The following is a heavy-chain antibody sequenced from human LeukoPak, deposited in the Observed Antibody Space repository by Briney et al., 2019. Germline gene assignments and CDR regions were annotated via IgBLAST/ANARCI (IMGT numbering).Heavy chain of an antibody. D-gene: IGHD6-13*01. V-gene: IGHV4-34*01. CDR2: INHSGST. CDR1: GGSFRGYY. Sequence: SETLSLTCAVYGGSFRGYYWSWIRQPPGKGLEWIGEINHSGSTNYNPSLKSRVTISVDTSKNQFSLKLSSVTAADTAVYYCASYAAAAGYYFDYWGQGTLVTVSS. CDR3: ASYAAAAGYYFDY. J-gene: IGHJ4*02.